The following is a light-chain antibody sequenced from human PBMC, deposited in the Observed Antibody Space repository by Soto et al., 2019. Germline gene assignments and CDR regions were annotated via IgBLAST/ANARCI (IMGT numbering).Light chain of an antibody. CDR2: DAS. CDR3: QHRSDWPPICT. V-gene: IGKV3-11*01. J-gene: IGKJ2*02. CDR1: ETISNQ. Sequence: TQSPATLSLFPGESATLSCRASETISNQLAWYQQKPGQAPRLLMYDASHRVTGIPARFSGSGSGTDFTLIISSLEPADFAVYYCQHRSDWPPICTFGQGTKVDIK.